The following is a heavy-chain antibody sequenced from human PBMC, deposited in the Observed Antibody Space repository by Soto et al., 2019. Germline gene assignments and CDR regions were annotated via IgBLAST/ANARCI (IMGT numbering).Heavy chain of an antibody. CDR2: IIPTGST. V-gene: IGHV4-34*01. CDR1: GASVSGQY. Sequence: QVQLHQRGAGLLKPSETLSLTCAVSGASVSGQYWSWIRQHPGKGLEWVGEIIPTGSTTYNPSLKSRLSFSLDTSKNHFSLNLTSVSVADTAVYYCARGGISMAWNYYYYGMDVWGQGTTVTVSS. J-gene: IGHJ6*02. CDR3: ARGGISMAWNYYYYGMDV. D-gene: IGHD2-8*01.